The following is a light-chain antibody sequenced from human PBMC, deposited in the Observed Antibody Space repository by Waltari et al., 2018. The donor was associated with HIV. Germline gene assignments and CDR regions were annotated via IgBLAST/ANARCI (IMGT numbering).Light chain of an antibody. J-gene: IGLJ3*02. CDR3: YSTDSSGHYRM. CDR1: ALPKKY. CDR2: EDS. V-gene: IGLV3-10*01. Sequence: SYELTQPPSVSVSPGQTARITCSGDALPKKYAYWYQQKSGQAPVLVIYEDSQRPSWIPDGVSGSTSGTMATFIFSGAQVEDEADYYCYSTDSSGHYRMFGGGTKLTVL.